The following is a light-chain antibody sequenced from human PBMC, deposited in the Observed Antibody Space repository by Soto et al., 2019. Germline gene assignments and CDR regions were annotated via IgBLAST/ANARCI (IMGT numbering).Light chain of an antibody. V-gene: IGKV1-39*01. CDR3: QQSFTTASIT. CDR2: AAS. J-gene: IGKJ5*01. CDR1: QSISRN. Sequence: DIQMTQSPSSLSASVGDRVTITCRASQSISRNLNWYQHKPGKAPKLLIYAASSLQNGVPSRFRGGGYGTEFTLSINSLQPEDFGTYYCQQSFTTASITFGQGTRLEIK.